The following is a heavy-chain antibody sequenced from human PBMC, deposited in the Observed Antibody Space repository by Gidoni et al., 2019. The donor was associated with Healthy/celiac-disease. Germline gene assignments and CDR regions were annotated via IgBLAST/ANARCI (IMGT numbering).Heavy chain of an antibody. CDR2: ISRRSSYI. Sequence: EVQLVESGGGLVRPGGSRRLSCAASGFTCSSESMTWGRQAPGKGLEWVSSISRRSSYISYAASVQGRFTISRDHAKTSLYLQMTRLRAESTAVYYCARAGDLVVVPAAPDWFDPWGQGTLVTVSS. CDR3: ARAGDLVVVPAAPDWFDP. CDR1: GFTCSSES. D-gene: IGHD2-2*01. V-gene: IGHV3-21*01. J-gene: IGHJ5*02.